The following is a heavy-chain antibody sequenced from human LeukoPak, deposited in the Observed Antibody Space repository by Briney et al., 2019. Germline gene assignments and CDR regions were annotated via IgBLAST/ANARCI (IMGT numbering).Heavy chain of an antibody. J-gene: IGHJ4*02. CDR3: ARPEPKYYYDSSGYYYKY. V-gene: IGHV4-59*12. CDR2: VYYSGGT. CDR1: GGSISSYY. D-gene: IGHD3-22*01. Sequence: PSETLSLTCTVSGGSISSYYWSWIRQPPRKGLEWIGYVYYSGGTNYNPSLKSRVTISVDTSKNQFSLKLSSVTAADTAVYYCARPEPKYYYDSSGYYYKYWGQGTLVTVSS.